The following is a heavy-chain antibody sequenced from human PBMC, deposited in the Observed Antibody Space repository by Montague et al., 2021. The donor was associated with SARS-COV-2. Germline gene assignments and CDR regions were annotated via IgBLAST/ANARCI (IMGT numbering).Heavy chain of an antibody. CDR3: ARGRDSGTYFGTKYYFQYGLDV. CDR2: VDRSGTA. J-gene: IGHJ6*02. Sequence: SDTLSLTRDFSDGSVSAYFWSWVRQLPGKGLEWIGQVDRSGTAHYSPSLQSRLTLSVDTSNNQVSLNLTSVTATDTATYYCARGRDSGTYFGTKYYFQYGLDVWGQGTTVTVSS. CDR1: DGSVSAYF. D-gene: IGHD3-10*01. V-gene: IGHV4-34*01.